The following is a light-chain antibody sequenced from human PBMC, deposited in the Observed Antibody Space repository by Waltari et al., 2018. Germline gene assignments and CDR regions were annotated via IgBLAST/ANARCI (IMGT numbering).Light chain of an antibody. J-gene: IGLJ7*01. Sequence: QSVFTQPPSVSAAPGQKVTISASGSSSNIGKNYVSWYQQFPGTAPKLLIYDNNKRPSGIPDRFSGSKSGTSATLGITGLQTGDEADYYCGTWDSSLSAAVFGGGTQLTVL. V-gene: IGLV1-51*01. CDR1: SSNIGKNY. CDR2: DNN. CDR3: GTWDSSLSAAV.